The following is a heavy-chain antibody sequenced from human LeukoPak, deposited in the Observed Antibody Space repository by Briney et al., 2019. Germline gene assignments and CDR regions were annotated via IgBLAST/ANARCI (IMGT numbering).Heavy chain of an antibody. CDR2: IYYSGNT. CDR3: ARLGFYYGSGTDFHH. J-gene: IGHJ1*01. CDR1: GGSISSTDYY. D-gene: IGHD3-10*01. Sequence: SETLSLTCIVSGGSISSTDYYWGWIRQPPGKGLEWIGNIYYSGNTYYNPSLKSRVTISVDTSKNQFSLKLSSVTAADTAVYYCARLGFYYGSGTDFHHWGQATLVTVSS. V-gene: IGHV4-39*01.